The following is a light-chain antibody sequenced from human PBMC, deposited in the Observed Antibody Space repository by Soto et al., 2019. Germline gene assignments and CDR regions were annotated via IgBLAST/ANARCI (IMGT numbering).Light chain of an antibody. V-gene: IGKV3-20*01. CDR1: QSVSSSY. CDR2: GAS. J-gene: IGKJ1*01. Sequence: EIVLTQYPGTLSLSPVERATLSCRASQSVSSSYLAWYQQKPGQAPRLLFYGASSRATGIPDRFSGSGSRTDFTRTISRLAPEDFAVYYCQQYGSSPWTFGQGTKVEIK. CDR3: QQYGSSPWT.